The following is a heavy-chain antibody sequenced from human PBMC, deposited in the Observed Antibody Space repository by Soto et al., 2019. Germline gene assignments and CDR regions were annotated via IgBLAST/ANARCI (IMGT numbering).Heavy chain of an antibody. Sequence: QVQLQESGPGLVKPSETLSLTCTVSGGSISSYYWSWIRQPPGKGLEWIGYIYYSGSTNYNPSLKSRVTISVDTSKNQFSLKLSSVTAADTAVYYCARQQSYYWYFDLWGRGTLVTVSS. J-gene: IGHJ2*01. CDR1: GGSISSYY. V-gene: IGHV4-59*08. D-gene: IGHD3-10*01. CDR2: IYYSGST. CDR3: ARQQSYYWYFDL.